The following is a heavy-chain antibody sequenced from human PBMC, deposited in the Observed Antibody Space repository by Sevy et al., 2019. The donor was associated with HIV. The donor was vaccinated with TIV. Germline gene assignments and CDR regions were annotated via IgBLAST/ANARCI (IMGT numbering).Heavy chain of an antibody. CDR1: GFIFRNYW. J-gene: IGHJ6*02. V-gene: IGHV3-33*08. CDR3: ARESIEYSSGWPPYYYYYGMDV. CDR2: IWYDGSNK. Sequence: GGSLRLSCVAPGFIFRNYWMSWVRQVPGKGLEWVAVIWYDGSNKYYADSVKGRFTISRDNSKNTLYLQMNSLRAEDTAVYYCARESIEYSSGWPPYYYYYGMDVWGQGTTVTVSS. D-gene: IGHD6-19*01.